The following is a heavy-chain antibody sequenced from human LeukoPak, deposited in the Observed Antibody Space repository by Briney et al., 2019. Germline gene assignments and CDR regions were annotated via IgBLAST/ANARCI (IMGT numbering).Heavy chain of an antibody. CDR3: AILQIAAAGTGPNWFDP. J-gene: IGHJ5*02. D-gene: IGHD6-13*01. V-gene: IGHV1-69*04. CDR2: IIPILGIA. CDR1: GGTFSSYA. Sequence: GASVKVSCKASGGTFSSYAISWVRQAPGQGLEWMGRIIPILGIANYAQKFQGRVTITADISTGTAHMELSSLRSEDTAVYYCAILQIAAAGTGPNWFDPWGQGTLVTVSS.